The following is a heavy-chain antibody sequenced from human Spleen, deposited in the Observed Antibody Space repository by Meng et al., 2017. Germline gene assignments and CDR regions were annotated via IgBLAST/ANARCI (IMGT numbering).Heavy chain of an antibody. V-gene: IGHV3-73*01. CDR2: IRSRPNNYAT. CDR3: TRHQWKTFDVLTGRFHFGLDV. Sequence: GESLKISCAASGFTFSGSAIHWVRQASGKGLEWVGRIRSRPNNYATRYAASVKGRFTISRDDSKNTAYLQMNSLEIEDTAVYFCTRHQWKTFDVLTGRFHFGLDVWGQGTTVTVSS. CDR1: GFTFSGSA. J-gene: IGHJ6*02. D-gene: IGHD3-9*01.